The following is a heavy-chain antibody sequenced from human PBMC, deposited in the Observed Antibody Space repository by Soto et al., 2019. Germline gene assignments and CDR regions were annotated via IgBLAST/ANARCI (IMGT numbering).Heavy chain of an antibody. J-gene: IGHJ4*02. CDR1: GYTFTGYA. V-gene: IGHV1-3*05. Sequence: QVQLVQSGAEEKKPGASVKVSCKASGYTFTGYAMHWVRQAPGQRLEWMGWINAGNGNTKYSQKFQGRVTITRDTSASTAYMELSRLRSEDTAVYYCARAVAVPADFDYWGPGTLVTVSS. CDR3: ARAVAVPADFDY. CDR2: INAGNGNT. D-gene: IGHD6-19*01.